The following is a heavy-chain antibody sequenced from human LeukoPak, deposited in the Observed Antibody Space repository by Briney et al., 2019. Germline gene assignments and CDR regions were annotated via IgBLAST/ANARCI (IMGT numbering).Heavy chain of an antibody. CDR3: ARDRGQQLVTVDY. V-gene: IGHV1-46*01. J-gene: IGHJ4*02. CDR2: INPSGGST. D-gene: IGHD6-13*01. Sequence: ASVKVSCKASGYTFTSYYMHWVRQAPGQGLEWMGIINPSGGSTSYAQKFQGRVTITADKSTSTAYMELSSLRSEDTAVYYCARDRGQQLVTVDYWGQGTLVTVSS. CDR1: GYTFTSYY.